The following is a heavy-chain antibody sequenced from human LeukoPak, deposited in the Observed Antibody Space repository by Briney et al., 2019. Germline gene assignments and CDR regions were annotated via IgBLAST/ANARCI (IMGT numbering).Heavy chain of an antibody. D-gene: IGHD3-22*01. CDR1: GGSISSYY. V-gene: IGHV4-59*12. CDR2: IYYSGST. J-gene: IGHJ4*02. Sequence: SETLSLTCTVSGGSISSYYWSWIRQPPGRGLEWIGYIYYSGSTNYNPSLKSRVTISLDTSKNQFSLKLSSVTAADTAVYYCARLAEYHYDSRGVDYWGQGTLVTVSS. CDR3: ARLAEYHYDSRGVDY.